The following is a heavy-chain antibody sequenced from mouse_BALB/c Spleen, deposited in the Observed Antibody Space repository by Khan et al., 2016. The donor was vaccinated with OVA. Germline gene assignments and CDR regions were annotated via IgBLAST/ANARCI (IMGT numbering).Heavy chain of an antibody. Sequence: VQLVESGPGLVKPSQSLSLTCTVTGYSFTSGYGWNWIRQLPGNKLEWMGYITYSGSTNYTPSLKSRISITRDTSKNQFFLQLNSVTTEDTATYYCARTARIKYWGQGTTLTVSS. D-gene: IGHD1-2*01. J-gene: IGHJ2*01. CDR2: ITYSGST. CDR1: GYSFTSGYG. V-gene: IGHV3-1*02. CDR3: ARTARIKY.